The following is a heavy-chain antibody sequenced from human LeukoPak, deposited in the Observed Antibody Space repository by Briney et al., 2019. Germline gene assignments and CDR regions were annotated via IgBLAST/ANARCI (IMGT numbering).Heavy chain of an antibody. J-gene: IGHJ6*02. CDR1: GGSISSYY. D-gene: IGHD3-10*01. CDR2: IYYSGST. CDR3: ARDSLITMVRGVPGYYGMDV. Sequence: PSETLSLTCTVSGGSISSYYWSWIRQPPGKGLEWIGYIYYSGSTNYNPSLKSRVTISVDTSKNQFSLKLSSVTAADTAVYYCARDSLITMVRGVPGYYGMDVWGQGTTVTVSS. V-gene: IGHV4-59*01.